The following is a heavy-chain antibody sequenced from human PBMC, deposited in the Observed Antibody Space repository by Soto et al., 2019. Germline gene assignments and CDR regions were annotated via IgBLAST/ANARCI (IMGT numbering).Heavy chain of an antibody. CDR3: ARGGGVGVAGSAAFDM. CDR2: INPATGAA. V-gene: IGHV1-2*02. D-gene: IGHD3-3*01. CDR1: GYPVTAYY. Sequence: QLHLVQSGAVVKKPGASVTVSCSASGYPVTAYYMHWVRQAPGRGLEWMGGINPATGAAKYTQTFQGRVTMTRDTATSTVFMELGGLTSEDPAVFSCARGGGVGVAGSAAFDMWGQGTLVTVSS. J-gene: IGHJ3*02.